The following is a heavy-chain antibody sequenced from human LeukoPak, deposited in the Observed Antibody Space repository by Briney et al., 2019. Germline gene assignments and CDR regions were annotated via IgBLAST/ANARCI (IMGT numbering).Heavy chain of an antibody. D-gene: IGHD6-13*01. CDR1: GLSFCSFA. Sequence: TGGSLRLFCAACGLSFCSFAMSWVRRGTGRAREWVSYISSSGSTIYYADSVKGRFTISRDNAKNSLYLQMNSLRAEDTAVYYCARSSPRIAAAVYYMDVWGKGTTVTVSS. V-gene: IGHV3-48*03. CDR2: ISSSGSTI. CDR3: ARSSPRIAAAVYYMDV. J-gene: IGHJ6*03.